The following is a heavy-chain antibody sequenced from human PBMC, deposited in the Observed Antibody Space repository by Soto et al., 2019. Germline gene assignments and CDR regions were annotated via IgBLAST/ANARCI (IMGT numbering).Heavy chain of an antibody. CDR3: AHTSATYCGNAPLDY. D-gene: IGHD2-15*01. Sequence: QITLKESGPTLVKPTQTLTLTCTFSGFSLSTSGVGVGWIRQPPGKALEWLALIYWDDDKRYSPSLKSRLTPTKDTSKNQVVLTMTNMDPVDTATYYCAHTSATYCGNAPLDYWGQGTLVTVSS. CDR1: GFSLSTSGVG. CDR2: IYWDDDK. V-gene: IGHV2-5*02. J-gene: IGHJ4*02.